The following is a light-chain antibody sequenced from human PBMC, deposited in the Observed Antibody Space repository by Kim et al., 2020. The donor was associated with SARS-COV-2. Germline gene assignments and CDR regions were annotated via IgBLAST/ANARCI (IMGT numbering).Light chain of an antibody. CDR2: DNT. CDR1: DSHIANQY. J-gene: IGLJ1*01. CDR3: GTWDSSLNAHV. Sequence: GQKVTISCPGSDSHIANQYVSWYQQVPGTAPNPLIYDNTERPSGIPDRFAGSKSGTSATLAITGLQTGDEADYYCGTWDSSLNAHVFGGGTKVTVL. V-gene: IGLV1-51*01.